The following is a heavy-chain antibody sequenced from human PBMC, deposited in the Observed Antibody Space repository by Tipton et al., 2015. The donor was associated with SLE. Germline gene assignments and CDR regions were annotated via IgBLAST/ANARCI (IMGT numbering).Heavy chain of an antibody. D-gene: IGHD1-26*01. CDR2: IYYSGST. CDR1: GGSISSHY. Sequence: GLVKPSETLSLTCTVSGGSISSHYWSWIRQPPGKGLEWIGYIYYSGSTNYNPSLKSRVTISVDTSKNQFSLKLSSVTAADTAVYYCARSGWERSLDYWGQGTLVTVSS. CDR3: ARSGWERSLDY. V-gene: IGHV4-59*11. J-gene: IGHJ4*02.